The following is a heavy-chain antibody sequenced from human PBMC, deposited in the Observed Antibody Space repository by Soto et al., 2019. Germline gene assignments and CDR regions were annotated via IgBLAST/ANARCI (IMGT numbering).Heavy chain of an antibody. CDR3: AKNKGITMVRGVSDASDI. CDR1: GFTFSSYE. D-gene: IGHD3-10*01. J-gene: IGHJ3*02. CDR2: IDSSGSTI. Sequence: PGGSLRLSCAASGFTFSSYEMNWVRQAPGKGLEWVSYIDSSGSTIYYADSLKGRFTISRDNAKNSLSLQMDSLRAEDTAVYYCAKNKGITMVRGVSDASDIWGQGTMVTVSS. V-gene: IGHV3-48*03.